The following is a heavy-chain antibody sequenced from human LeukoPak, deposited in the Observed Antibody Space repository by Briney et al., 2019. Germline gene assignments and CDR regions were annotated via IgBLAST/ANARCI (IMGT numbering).Heavy chain of an antibody. V-gene: IGHV5-51*01. Sequence: GESLKISCKGSGYSFTSYWIGWVRQMPGKGLEWMGIIYPGDSDTRYSPSFQGQVTISADKSISTAYLQWSSLKASDTAMYYCATTYSLLYFDWLNDAFDIWGQGTMVTVSS. CDR2: IYPGDSDT. CDR1: GYSFTSYW. CDR3: ATTYSLLYFDWLNDAFDI. D-gene: IGHD3-9*01. J-gene: IGHJ3*02.